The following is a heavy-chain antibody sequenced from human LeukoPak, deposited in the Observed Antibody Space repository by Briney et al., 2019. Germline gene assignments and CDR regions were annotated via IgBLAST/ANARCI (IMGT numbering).Heavy chain of an antibody. J-gene: IGHJ3*02. CDR1: GFIVSSNY. CDR3: ARIQPGIAVAGLDAFDI. Sequence: PGGSLRLSCAASGFIVSSNYMSWVRQAPGKGLEWVSVIYSGGSTYYADSVKGRFTISRDNSKNTLYLQMNSLRAEDTAVYYCARIQPGIAVAGLDAFDIWGQGTMVTVSS. V-gene: IGHV3-53*01. D-gene: IGHD6-19*01. CDR2: IYSGGST.